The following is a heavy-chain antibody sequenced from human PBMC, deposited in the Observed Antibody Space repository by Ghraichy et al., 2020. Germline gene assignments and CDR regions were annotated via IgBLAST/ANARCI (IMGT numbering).Heavy chain of an antibody. J-gene: IGHJ2*01. CDR1: GFTFSSYA. CDR2: ISGSGGST. CDR3: ASSRQLYWYFDL. V-gene: IGHV3-23*01. D-gene: IGHD6-13*01. Sequence: GGSLRLSCAASGFTFSSYAMSWVRQAPGKGLEWVSAISGSGGSTYYADSVKGRFTISRDNSKNTLYLQMNSLRAEDTAVYYCASSRQLYWYFDLWGRGTLVTVSS.